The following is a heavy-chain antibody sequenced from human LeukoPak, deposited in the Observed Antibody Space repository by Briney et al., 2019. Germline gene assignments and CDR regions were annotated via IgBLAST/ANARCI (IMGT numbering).Heavy chain of an antibody. D-gene: IGHD4-23*01. Sequence: QFGGSLRLSCAASGFTFSNYAMSWVRQAPGKGLEWVAVIWYDGSNKYYADSVKGRFTISRDNPKNTLYVQMNSLRAEDTAVYYCARGRGADYGGNSGYFDYWGQGTLVTVSS. CDR3: ARGRGADYGGNSGYFDY. J-gene: IGHJ4*02. V-gene: IGHV3-33*08. CDR1: GFTFSNYA. CDR2: IWYDGSNK.